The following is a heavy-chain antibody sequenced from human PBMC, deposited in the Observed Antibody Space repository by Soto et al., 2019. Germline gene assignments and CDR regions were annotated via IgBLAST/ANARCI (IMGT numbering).Heavy chain of an antibody. D-gene: IGHD5-12*01. J-gene: IGHJ4*02. CDR2: IYWDDDK. Sequence: QITLKESGPTLVKPTQTLTLTCTFSGFSLSTSGVGVGWIRQPPGKALEWLALIYWDDDKRYSPSLKSRLTTTKDTSKNQVVLTMTNMDPVDTAPYYCAHVYGGYDNFDYWGQGTLVTVSS. CDR1: GFSLSTSGVG. CDR3: AHVYGGYDNFDY. V-gene: IGHV2-5*02.